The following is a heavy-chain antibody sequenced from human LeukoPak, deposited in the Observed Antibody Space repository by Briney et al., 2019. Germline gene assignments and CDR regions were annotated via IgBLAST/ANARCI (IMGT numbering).Heavy chain of an antibody. V-gene: IGHV4-39*01. CDR2: IYYSGST. D-gene: IGHD3-3*01. Sequence: PSETLSPTCTVSGGSISSSSYYWGWIRQPPGKGLEWIGSIYYSGSTYYNPSLKSRVTISVDTSKNQFSLKLSSVTAADTAVYYCARTGPKGFWSGNYFDYWGQGTLVTVSS. J-gene: IGHJ4*02. CDR3: ARTGPKGFWSGNYFDY. CDR1: GGSISSSSYY.